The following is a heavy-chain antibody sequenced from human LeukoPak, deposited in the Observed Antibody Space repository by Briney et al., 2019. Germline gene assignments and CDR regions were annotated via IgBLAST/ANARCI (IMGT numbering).Heavy chain of an antibody. CDR3: ARRIVGATYYFDY. CDR2: IYYSGST. V-gene: IGHV4-39*01. Sequence: SETPSLTCTVSGGSISSSSYYWGWIRQPPGKGLEWIGSIYYSGSTYYNPSLKSRVTISVDTSKNQFSLKLSSVTAADTAVYYCARRIVGATYYFDYWGQGTLVTVSS. D-gene: IGHD1-26*01. CDR1: GGSISSSSYY. J-gene: IGHJ4*02.